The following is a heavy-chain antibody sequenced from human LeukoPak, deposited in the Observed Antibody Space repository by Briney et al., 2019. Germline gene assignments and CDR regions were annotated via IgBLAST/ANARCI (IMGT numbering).Heavy chain of an antibody. D-gene: IGHD4-17*01. V-gene: IGHV4-4*07. CDR2: IYTSGST. CDR1: GGSISGYY. Sequence: PSETLSLTCTVSGGSISGYYWSWIRQPAGKGLESIGRIYTSGSTNYNPSLKSRLAISLDKSRNQFSLKLSSVTAADTAVYYCARERPTVTTEVDSWGQGILVTVSS. J-gene: IGHJ4*02. CDR3: ARERPTVTTEVDS.